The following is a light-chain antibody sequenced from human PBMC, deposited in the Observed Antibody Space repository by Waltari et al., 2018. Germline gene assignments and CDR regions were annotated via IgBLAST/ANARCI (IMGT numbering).Light chain of an antibody. Sequence: QAVLTQPSSLSASPGASASLTCTLRSGINVGTYRIYWYQQKPGSPPQYLLRYKSDSDKQQGPGVPSRFSGSKDASANAGILLISGLQSEDEADYYCMIWYSSAWVFGGGTKLTVL. CDR1: SGINVGTYR. J-gene: IGLJ3*02. V-gene: IGLV5-45*02. CDR2: YKSDSDK. CDR3: MIWYSSAWV.